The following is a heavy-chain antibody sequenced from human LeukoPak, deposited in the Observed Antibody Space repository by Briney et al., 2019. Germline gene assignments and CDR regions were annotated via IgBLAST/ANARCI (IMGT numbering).Heavy chain of an antibody. CDR2: ISGSGGST. D-gene: IGHD4-17*01. V-gene: IGHV3-23*01. Sequence: GGSLRLSCAASGFTFSSYGMSWVRQAPGKGLEWVSAISGSGGSTYYADSVKGRFTISRDNSKNTLYLQMNSLRAEDTAVYYCAKYGDDDDAFDIWGQGTMVTVSS. CDR3: AKYGDDDDAFDI. J-gene: IGHJ3*02. CDR1: GFTFSSYG.